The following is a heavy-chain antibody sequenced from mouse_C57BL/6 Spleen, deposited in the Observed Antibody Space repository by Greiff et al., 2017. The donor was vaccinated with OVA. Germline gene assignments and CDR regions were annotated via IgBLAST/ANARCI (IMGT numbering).Heavy chain of an antibody. CDR3: ARNPLGSSYVNYAMDY. CDR1: GFTFSDYG. J-gene: IGHJ4*01. Sequence: EVQLQESGGGLVKPGGSLKLSCAASGFTFSDYGMHWVRQAPEKGLEWVAYISSGSSTIYYADTVKGRFTISSDNAKNTLCLQMSSLRSAETAMYYCARNPLGSSYVNYAMDYWGQGTSVTVSS. V-gene: IGHV5-17*01. CDR2: ISSGSSTI. D-gene: IGHD1-1*01.